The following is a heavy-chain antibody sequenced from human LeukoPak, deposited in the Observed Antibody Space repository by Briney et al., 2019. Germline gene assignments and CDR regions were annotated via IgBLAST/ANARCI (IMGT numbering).Heavy chain of an antibody. CDR1: GFTFSGSA. J-gene: IGHJ4*02. Sequence: GGSLRLSCAASGFTFSGSAMHWARQASGKGLEWVGRIRSKANSYATAYAASVKGRFTVSRDDSKNTAYLQMNSLRAEDTSIYYCARRAGEYSHPYDYWGQGTLVTVSS. V-gene: IGHV3-73*01. CDR3: ARRAGEYSHPYDY. D-gene: IGHD2-15*01. CDR2: IRSKANSYAT.